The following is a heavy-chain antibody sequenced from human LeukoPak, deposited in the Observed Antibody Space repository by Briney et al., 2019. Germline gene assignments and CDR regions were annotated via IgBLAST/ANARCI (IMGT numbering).Heavy chain of an antibody. Sequence: SETLSLTCAVYGGSFSTYYWSWIRQPPGKGLEWIGEINHSGSTNYNPSLKSRVTISVDTSKNQFSLKLSSVTAADTAVYYCARGVGVLLAYYFDYWGQGTLVTASS. CDR2: INHSGST. J-gene: IGHJ4*02. CDR3: ARGVGVLLAYYFDY. CDR1: GGSFSTYY. D-gene: IGHD3-10*01. V-gene: IGHV4-34*01.